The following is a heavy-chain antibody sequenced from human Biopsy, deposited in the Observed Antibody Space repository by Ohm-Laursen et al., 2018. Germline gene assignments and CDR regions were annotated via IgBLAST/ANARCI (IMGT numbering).Heavy chain of an antibody. Sequence: SETLSLTCVVSRDSISNYYWTWIRQSPGKGLEWIGYIYYTGSTNYNPSVKSRVTISVDASMNQFSLKLTSVTAADTAVYYCAKARTLDTAIDFDYWGQGTLVTVSS. D-gene: IGHD5-18*01. V-gene: IGHV4-59*12. CDR2: IYYTGST. J-gene: IGHJ4*02. CDR3: AKARTLDTAIDFDY. CDR1: RDSISNYY.